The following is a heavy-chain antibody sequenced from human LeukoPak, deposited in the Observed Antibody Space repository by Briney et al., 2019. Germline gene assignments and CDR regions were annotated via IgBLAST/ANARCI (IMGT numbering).Heavy chain of an antibody. J-gene: IGHJ3*02. D-gene: IGHD2-21*01. CDR2: INPNSGGT. V-gene: IGHV1-2*02. Sequence: ASVKVSCKASGYTFTSYDINWVRQATGQGLEWMGWINPNSGGTNYAQKFQGRVTMTRDTSISTAYMELSRLRSDDTAVYYCARAPYQAFDIWGQGTMVTVSS. CDR3: ARAPYQAFDI. CDR1: GYTFTSYD.